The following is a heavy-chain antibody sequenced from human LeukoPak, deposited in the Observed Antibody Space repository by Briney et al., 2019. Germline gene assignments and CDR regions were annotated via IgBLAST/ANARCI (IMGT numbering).Heavy chain of an antibody. V-gene: IGHV1-8*01. CDR1: GYTFTSYD. J-gene: IGHJ6*03. CDR3: ARDGKWFGELSYYYYMDV. Sequence: ASVKVSCKASGYTFTSYDINWVRQATGQGLEWMGWMSPNSGNTGYAQKFQGRVTMTRNTSISTAYMELSSLRSEDTAVYYCARDGKWFGELSYYYYMDVWGKGTTVTVSS. D-gene: IGHD3-10*01. CDR2: MSPNSGNT.